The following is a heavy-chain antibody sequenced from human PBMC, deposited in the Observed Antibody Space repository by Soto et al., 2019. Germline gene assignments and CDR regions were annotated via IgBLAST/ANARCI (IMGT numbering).Heavy chain of an antibody. J-gene: IGHJ6*04. D-gene: IGHD2-2*01. Sequence: ASVKVSCKASGGTFSSYTISWVRQAPGQGLEWMGRIIPILGIANYAQKFQGRVTITADKSTSTAYMELSSLRSEDTVVYYCASNDIVVVPAALSAGYYGMDVWVEGTTVTVSS. V-gene: IGHV1-69*02. CDR2: IIPILGIA. CDR1: GGTFSSYT. CDR3: ASNDIVVVPAALSAGYYGMDV.